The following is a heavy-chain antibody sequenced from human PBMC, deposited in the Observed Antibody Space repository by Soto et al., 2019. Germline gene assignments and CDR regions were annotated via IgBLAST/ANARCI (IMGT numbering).Heavy chain of an antibody. CDR3: ARETLDYDLLTHSSSDDAFDI. V-gene: IGHV4-31*03. D-gene: IGHD3-9*01. CDR2: MSYTGST. Sequence: SETLSLTCTVSGGSIKAGGFYWTWIRQHPGRGLEWIGFMSYTGSTYSNPSLKSRVTISMDTSKNQFSLNLTSVTAADTAVYYCARETLDYDLLTHSSSDDAFDIWGQGTLVTVSS. J-gene: IGHJ3*02. CDR1: GGSIKAGGFY.